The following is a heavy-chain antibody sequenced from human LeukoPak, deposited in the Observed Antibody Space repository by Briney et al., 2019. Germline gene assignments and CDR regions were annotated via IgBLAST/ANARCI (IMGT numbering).Heavy chain of an antibody. D-gene: IGHD6-19*01. CDR2: IYTSGST. CDR3: ARVRVAVAGTDAFDI. J-gene: IGHJ3*02. Sequence: PSETLSLTCTVSGGSISSGSYYWSWIRQPAGKGLEWIGRIYTSGSTNYNPSLKSRATISVDTSKNQFSLKLSSVTAADTAVYYCARVRVAVAGTDAFDIWGQGTMVTVSS. CDR1: GGSISSGSYY. V-gene: IGHV4-61*02.